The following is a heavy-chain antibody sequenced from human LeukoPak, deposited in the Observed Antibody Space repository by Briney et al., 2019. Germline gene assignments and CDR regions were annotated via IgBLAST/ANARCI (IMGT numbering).Heavy chain of an antibody. CDR1: GGSFRGYY. V-gene: IGHV4-34*01. J-gene: IGHJ4*02. CDR2: INHSGST. Sequence: SETLSLTCAVYGGSFRGYYWSWIRQPPAKGLEWIGEINHSGSTNYNPSLKSRVTISVDTSKKQFSLKLSSVTAADTAVYYCARETPYGSGSYPFDYWGQGILVTVSS. CDR3: ARETPYGSGSYPFDY. D-gene: IGHD3-10*01.